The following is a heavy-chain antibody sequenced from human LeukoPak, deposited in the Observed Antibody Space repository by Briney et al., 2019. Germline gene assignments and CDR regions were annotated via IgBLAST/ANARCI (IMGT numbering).Heavy chain of an antibody. J-gene: IGHJ4*02. CDR3: AKAGEQWLAGYFDY. V-gene: IGHV3-21*01. D-gene: IGHD6-19*01. CDR1: GFTFSNYA. CDR2: ISGSSYYI. Sequence: GGSLRLSCAASGFTFSNYAMSWVRQAPGKGLEWVSSISGSSYYIYYADSVKGRFTISRDNAKNSLYLQMNSLRAEDTAVYYCAKAGEQWLAGYFDYWGQGTLVTVSS.